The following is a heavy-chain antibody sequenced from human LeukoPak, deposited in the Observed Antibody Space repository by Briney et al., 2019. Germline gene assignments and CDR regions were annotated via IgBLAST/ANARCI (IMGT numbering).Heavy chain of an antibody. D-gene: IGHD4-17*01. Sequence: GGSLRLSCAASGFTFSSYAMSWVRQAPWKGLEWVSAISGSGGSTYYADSVKGRFTISRDNSKNTLYLQMNSLRAEDTAVYYCAKLPGVYGDSADYWGQGTLVTVSS. V-gene: IGHV3-23*01. CDR2: ISGSGGST. CDR3: AKLPGVYGDSADY. J-gene: IGHJ4*02. CDR1: GFTFSSYA.